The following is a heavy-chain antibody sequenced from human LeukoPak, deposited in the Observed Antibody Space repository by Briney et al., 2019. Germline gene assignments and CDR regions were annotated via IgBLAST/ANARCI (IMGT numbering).Heavy chain of an antibody. D-gene: IGHD2-2*02. CDR3: TRDVYPRTSGI. CDR1: EFIFSSYW. V-gene: IGHV3-74*01. CDR2: INTDGSST. Sequence: GGSLRLSCAASEFIFSSYWMHWVRQGPGKGLVWVSGINTDGSSTYYADSVKGRFTISRDNAKNTLDLQMNRLRAEDTAVYYCTRDVYPRTSGIWGQGTMVTVSS. J-gene: IGHJ3*02.